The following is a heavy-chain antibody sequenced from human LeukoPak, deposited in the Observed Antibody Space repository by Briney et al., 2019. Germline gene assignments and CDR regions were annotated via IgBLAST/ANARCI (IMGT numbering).Heavy chain of an antibody. CDR3: ARVDANWLVVAY. J-gene: IGHJ4*02. CDR1: GGSISTYY. V-gene: IGHV4-59*01. D-gene: IGHD1-1*01. CDR2: FDYSETS. Sequence: SETLSLTCTVSGGSISTYYWSWIRQPPRKELEWIGCFDYSETSNYNPSLKSRVTISVDASKNHFSLKLSSVTAADTAVYYCARVDANWLVVAYWGQGTLVTVSS.